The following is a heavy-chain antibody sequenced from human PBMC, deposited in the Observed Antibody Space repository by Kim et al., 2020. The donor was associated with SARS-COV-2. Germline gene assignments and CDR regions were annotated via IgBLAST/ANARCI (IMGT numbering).Heavy chain of an antibody. CDR3: ARARYSGSYLG. Sequence: NYHPDLKSRVTISVDTSKNQFSRKLSSVTAADTAVYYCARARYSGSYLGWGQGTLVTVSS. J-gene: IGHJ4*02. V-gene: IGHV4-34*01. D-gene: IGHD1-26*01.